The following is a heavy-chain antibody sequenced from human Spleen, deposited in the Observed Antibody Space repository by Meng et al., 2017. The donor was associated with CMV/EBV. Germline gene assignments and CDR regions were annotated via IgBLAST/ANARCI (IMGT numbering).Heavy chain of an antibody. D-gene: IGHD3-16*01. CDR2: ISTYDDNT. CDR3: AREGGGMDV. J-gene: IGHJ6*02. V-gene: IGHV1-18*04. Sequence: ASVKVSCKASGYTFSTYSITWVRQAPGQGLEWMGWISTYDDNTNYAKKFRGRVTMTRDTSISTAYMELSRLRSDDTAVYYCAREGGGMDVWGQGTTVTVSS. CDR1: GYTFSTYS.